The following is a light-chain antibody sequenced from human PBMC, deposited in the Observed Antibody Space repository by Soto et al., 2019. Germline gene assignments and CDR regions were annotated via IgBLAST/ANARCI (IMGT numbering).Light chain of an antibody. Sequence: MVFTKSPEARSLGQERRARRSWSDSQNISSYLIWYQQKPGQAPRLLIYGASNRATGIPDRFSGSGSGTDFPLTISRREPEDLEVYYCPQYGSAPPITDGGGTKVDIK. V-gene: IGKV3-20*01. CDR1: QNISSY. J-gene: IGKJ4*01. CDR2: GAS. CDR3: PQYGSAPPIT.